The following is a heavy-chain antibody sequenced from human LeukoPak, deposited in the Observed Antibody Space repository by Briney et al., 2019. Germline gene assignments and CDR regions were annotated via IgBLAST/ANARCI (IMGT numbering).Heavy chain of an antibody. D-gene: IGHD5-18*01. V-gene: IGHV4-39*07. CDR3: ARATAMVTPYYYYYMDV. J-gene: IGHJ6*03. CDR1: GGSISSSSYY. CDR2: IYYSGST. Sequence: ETLSLTCTVSGGSISSSSYYWGWIRQPPGKGLEWIGSIYYSGSTYYNPSLKSRVTISVDTSKNQFSLKLSSVTAADTAVYYCARATAMVTPYYYYYMDVWGKGTTVTVSS.